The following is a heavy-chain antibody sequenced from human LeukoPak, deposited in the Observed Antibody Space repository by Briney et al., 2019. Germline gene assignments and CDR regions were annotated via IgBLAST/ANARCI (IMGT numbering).Heavy chain of an antibody. CDR2: VYTDGRT. D-gene: IGHD2/OR15-2a*01. Sequence: SETLSLTCTLSGDSLSGYYGVWVRQAAGKGLELLGRVYTDGRTSFYPSLQSRVTMSVDMSKNQFSLRLTSVTAADTAVYYCVRGGAYDKSHFHFFQFMDVWGKGTTVTVSS. J-gene: IGHJ6*03. V-gene: IGHV4-4*07. CDR1: GDSLSGYY. CDR3: VRGGAYDKSHFHFFQFMDV.